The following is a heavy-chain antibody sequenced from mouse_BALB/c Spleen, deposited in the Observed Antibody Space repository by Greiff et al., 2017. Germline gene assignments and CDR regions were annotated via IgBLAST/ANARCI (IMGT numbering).Heavy chain of an antibody. Sequence: VQLQQSGPELVKPGASVKISCKASGYAFSSSWMNWVKQRPGQGLEWIGRIYPGDGDTNYNGKFKGKATLTADKSSSTAYMQLSSLTSVDSAVYFGARWESLAYWGQGTLVTVSA. CDR1: GYAFSSSW. V-gene: IGHV1-82*01. CDR2: IYPGDGDT. D-gene: IGHD4-1*01. CDR3: ARWESLAY. J-gene: IGHJ3*01.